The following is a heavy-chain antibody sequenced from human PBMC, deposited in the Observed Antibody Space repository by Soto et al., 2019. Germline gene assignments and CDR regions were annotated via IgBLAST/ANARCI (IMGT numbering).Heavy chain of an antibody. CDR1: GGTFSSYA. J-gene: IGHJ5*02. Sequence: QVQLVQSGAEVKKPGSSVKVSCKASGGTFSSYAISWVRQAPGQGLEWMGGIIPIFGTANYAQKFQGRVTRTADESTSTAYMKLSRLSSEDTAVYYCARDKPPVYSSSAGYPNWFDPWGQGTLVTVSS. D-gene: IGHD6-6*01. CDR3: ARDKPPVYSSSAGYPNWFDP. V-gene: IGHV1-69*01. CDR2: IIPIFGTA.